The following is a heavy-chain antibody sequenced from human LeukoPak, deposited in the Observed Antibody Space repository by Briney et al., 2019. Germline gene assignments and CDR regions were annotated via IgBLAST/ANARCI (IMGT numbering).Heavy chain of an antibody. CDR1: RFTLSWSW. D-gene: IGHD1-26*01. CDR3: ARAPEGGACDY. CDR2: IKHDGGEK. J-gene: IGHJ4*02. V-gene: IGHV3-7*01. Sequence: RGSLRLSCVASRFTLSWSWMSWGRQAPGKGLEWVADIKHDGGEKYYVDSVKGRFTISRDDATNSVKLQTNRQRAEDTAIYYCARAPEGGACDYWGQGTLVTVSS.